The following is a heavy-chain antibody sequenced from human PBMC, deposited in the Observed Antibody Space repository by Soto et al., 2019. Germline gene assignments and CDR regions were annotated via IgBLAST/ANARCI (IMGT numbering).Heavy chain of an antibody. V-gene: IGHV1-46*01. J-gene: IGHJ6*04. CDR2: INPSGGST. D-gene: IGHD3-10*01. CDR1: TSVD. Sequence: TSVDMGGLRKTTEQGLEWMGIINPSGGSTSYAQKFQGRVTMTRDTSTSTVYMELSSLRSEDTAVYYCARAGRSGSYSYYYSGMAVWGKGTTVTV. CDR3: ARAGRSGSYSYYYSGMAV.